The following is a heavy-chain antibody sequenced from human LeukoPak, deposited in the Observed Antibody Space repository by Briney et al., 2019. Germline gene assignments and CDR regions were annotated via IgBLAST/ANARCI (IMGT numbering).Heavy chain of an antibody. V-gene: IGHV4-30-4*01. Sequence: SETLSLTCTVSGGSISSGDYYWSWIRQPPGKGLEWIGYIYYSGSTYYNPSLKSRVTISVDTSKNQFSLKLSSVTAADTAVYYCARVIFEFSPAAGTLNYFDYWGQGTLVTVSS. CDR3: ARVIFEFSPAAGTLNYFDY. CDR1: GGSISSGDYY. D-gene: IGHD6-13*01. J-gene: IGHJ4*02. CDR2: IYYSGST.